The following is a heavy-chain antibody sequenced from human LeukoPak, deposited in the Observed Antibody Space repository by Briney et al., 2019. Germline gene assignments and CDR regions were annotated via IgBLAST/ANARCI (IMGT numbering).Heavy chain of an antibody. Sequence: SETLSLTCAVSGGSISSSNWWSWVRQPPGKGLEWIGEIYHSGNTNYNPSLKSRVTILEDKSKNQFSLKLSSVTAADTAVYYCARYYRGSYSALDYWGQGTLVTVSS. V-gene: IGHV4-4*02. CDR2: IYHSGNT. CDR1: GGSISSSNW. CDR3: ARYYRGSYSALDY. D-gene: IGHD1-26*01. J-gene: IGHJ4*02.